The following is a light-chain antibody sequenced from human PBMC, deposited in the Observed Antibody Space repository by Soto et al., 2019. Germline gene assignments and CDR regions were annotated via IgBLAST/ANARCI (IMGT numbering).Light chain of an antibody. Sequence: DIQMTQSPSSLSASVGDRVTLTCRASQVIANNLGWYQQKPGKAPKRLIYAASTLEGGVPSRFSGSGSATEFTLTISSLQPEDFATYSCLQHHTYPFTFGPGTKLEI. CDR3: LQHHTYPFT. V-gene: IGKV1-17*01. J-gene: IGKJ2*01. CDR2: AAS. CDR1: QVIANN.